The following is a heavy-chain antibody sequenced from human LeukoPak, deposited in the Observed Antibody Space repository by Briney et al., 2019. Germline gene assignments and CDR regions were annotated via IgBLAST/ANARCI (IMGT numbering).Heavy chain of an antibody. V-gene: IGHV1-2*02. CDR1: GYTFTGYY. J-gene: IGHJ4*02. D-gene: IGHD3-3*01. Sequence: GASVKVSCKASGYTFTGYYMHWVRQAPGQGLEWMGWINPNSGGTNYAQKFQGRVTMTRDTSISTAYMELSRLRSDDTAVYYCARDQHDFWSGYFIDYWGQGTLVTVSS. CDR3: ARDQHDFWSGYFIDY. CDR2: INPNSGGT.